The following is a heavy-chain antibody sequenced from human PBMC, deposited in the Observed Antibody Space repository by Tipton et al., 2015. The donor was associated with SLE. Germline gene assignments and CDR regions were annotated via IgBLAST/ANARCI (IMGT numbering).Heavy chain of an antibody. D-gene: IGHD6-6*01. CDR3: ARGGEQLVRYYYYGMDV. CDR1: GGSISSYY. V-gene: IGHV4-59*01. Sequence: TLSLTCSVSGGSISSYYWNWIRQPPGKGLEWVGYLQYTGTTSYSPSLKSRVTISVDTSKNQFSLKLSSVTAADTAVYYCARGGEQLVRYYYYGMDVWGQGTTVTVSS. J-gene: IGHJ6*02. CDR2: LQYTGTT.